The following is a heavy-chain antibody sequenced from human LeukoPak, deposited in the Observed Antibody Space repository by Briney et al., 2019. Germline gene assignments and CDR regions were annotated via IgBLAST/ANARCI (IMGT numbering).Heavy chain of an antibody. CDR3: ARCYGSGSYYKHFDY. Sequence: GGSLRLSCTASGFTFSSYGIHWVRQAPGKGLEWVAVISYDGSNKYYADSVKGRFTISRDNSKNTLYLQMNSLRAEDTAVYYCARCYGSGSYYKHFDYWGQGTLVTVSS. CDR1: GFTFSSYG. CDR2: ISYDGSNK. J-gene: IGHJ4*02. D-gene: IGHD3-10*01. V-gene: IGHV3-30*03.